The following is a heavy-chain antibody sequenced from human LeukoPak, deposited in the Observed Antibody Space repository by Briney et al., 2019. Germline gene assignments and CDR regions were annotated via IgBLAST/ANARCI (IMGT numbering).Heavy chain of an antibody. CDR1: GGSISSGGYS. CDR2: INHSGST. J-gene: IGHJ6*02. D-gene: IGHD2-2*01. CDR3: ALSVYYYGMDV. V-gene: IGHV4-30-2*01. Sequence: SQTLSLTCAVSGGSISSGGYSWSWIRQPPGKGLEWIGEINHSGSTNYNPSLKSRVTISVDTSKNQFSLKLSSVTAADTAVYYCALSVYYYGMDVWGQGTTVTVSS.